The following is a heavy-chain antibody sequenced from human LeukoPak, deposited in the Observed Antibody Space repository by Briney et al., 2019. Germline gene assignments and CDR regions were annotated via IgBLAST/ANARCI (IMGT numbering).Heavy chain of an antibody. Sequence: RGSLRLSCAASGFTFSSYSMNWVRQAPGKGLEWVSSISSSSSYIYYADSVKGRFTISRDNAKNSLYLQMNSLRAEDTAVYYCARDTYGDPDYFDYWGQGTLVTVSS. J-gene: IGHJ4*02. D-gene: IGHD4-17*01. CDR3: ARDTYGDPDYFDY. V-gene: IGHV3-21*01. CDR2: ISSSSSYI. CDR1: GFTFSSYS.